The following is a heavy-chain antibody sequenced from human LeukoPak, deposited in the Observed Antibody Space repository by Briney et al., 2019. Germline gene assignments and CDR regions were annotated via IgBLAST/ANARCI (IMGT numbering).Heavy chain of an antibody. CDR3: AKGRLWSSSRYFDY. CDR2: ISSSGDKT. D-gene: IGHD6-13*01. V-gene: IGHV3-23*01. Sequence: GGSLRLSCAASGFTFSSYWMHWVRQAPGKGLEWVSSISSSGDKTFYADSVKGRFTISRDNSKNTFYVQMNSLRVEDTAVYYCAKGRLWSSSRYFDYWGQGDLVTVSS. J-gene: IGHJ4*02. CDR1: GFTFSSYW.